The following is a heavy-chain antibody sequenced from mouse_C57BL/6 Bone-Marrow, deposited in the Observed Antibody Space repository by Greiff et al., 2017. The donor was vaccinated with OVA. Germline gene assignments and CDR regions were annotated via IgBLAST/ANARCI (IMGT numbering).Heavy chain of an antibody. Sequence: EVKLQESGAELVRPGASVKLSCTASGFNIKDDYMHWVKQRPEQGLEWIGWIDPENGDTEYASKFQGKATITADTSSNTAYLQLSSLTSEDTAVYYCTGSKYFDVWGTGTTVTVSS. CDR2: IDPENGDT. V-gene: IGHV14-4*01. CDR1: GFNIKDDY. CDR3: TGSKYFDV. J-gene: IGHJ1*03.